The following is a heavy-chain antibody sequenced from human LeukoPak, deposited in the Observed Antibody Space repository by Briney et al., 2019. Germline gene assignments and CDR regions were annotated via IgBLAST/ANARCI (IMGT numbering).Heavy chain of an antibody. V-gene: IGHV1-46*01. Sequence: ASVKVSCKASGYTFTSYYMHWVRQAPGQGLEWMGIINPSSGSTSYAQKFQGRVTMTRDTSTSTVYMELSSLRSEDTAVYYCARVRRDSSGYRDAFDIWGQGTMVTVSS. CDR2: INPSSGST. J-gene: IGHJ3*02. CDR1: GYTFTSYY. D-gene: IGHD3-22*01. CDR3: ARVRRDSSGYRDAFDI.